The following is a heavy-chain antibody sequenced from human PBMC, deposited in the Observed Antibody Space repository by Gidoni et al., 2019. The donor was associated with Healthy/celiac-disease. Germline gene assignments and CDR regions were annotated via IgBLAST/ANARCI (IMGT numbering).Heavy chain of an antibody. CDR2: INTSGGST. Sequence: QVQLVQSGAEVKKPGASVKVSCKASGYTFTSYYMHWVRQAPGQRLAWMGIINTSGGSTSYAQKFQGRVTMTRDTSTSTVYMELSSLRSEDTAVYYCARDGLPSYTPNSGSYYFDYWGQGTLVTVSS. D-gene: IGHD1-26*01. CDR3: ARDGLPSYTPNSGSYYFDY. V-gene: IGHV1-46*01. J-gene: IGHJ4*02. CDR1: GYTFTSYY.